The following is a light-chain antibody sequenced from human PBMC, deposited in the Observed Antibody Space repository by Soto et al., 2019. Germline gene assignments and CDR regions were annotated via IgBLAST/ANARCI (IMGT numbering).Light chain of an antibody. CDR2: KVN. J-gene: IGLJ1*01. CDR3: SSYTSSSTYV. Sequence: QSVLTQPASVSGSPGQSITISCTGTSSDVGSYNLVSWYQQHPGKAPKLMIYKVNNRPSGVSNRFSGSRSGNTASLTISGLQAEDEADYYCSSYTSSSTYVFGIGTKVTVL. V-gene: IGLV2-14*02. CDR1: SSDVGSYNL.